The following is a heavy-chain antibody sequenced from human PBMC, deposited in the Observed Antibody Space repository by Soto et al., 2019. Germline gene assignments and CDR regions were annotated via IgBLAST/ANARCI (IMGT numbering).Heavy chain of an antibody. D-gene: IGHD4-17*01. Sequence: QVQLQESGPGLVKPSGTLSLTCAVSGGSISSSNWWSWVRQPPGKGLEWIGEIYHSGSTNYNPSLQSRVTVSVDKSKNQFPLKLSSVTAADTAVYYCARGDYGGNSVWFDPWGQGTLVTVSS. CDR1: GGSISSSNW. V-gene: IGHV4-4*02. CDR3: ARGDYGGNSVWFDP. CDR2: IYHSGST. J-gene: IGHJ5*02.